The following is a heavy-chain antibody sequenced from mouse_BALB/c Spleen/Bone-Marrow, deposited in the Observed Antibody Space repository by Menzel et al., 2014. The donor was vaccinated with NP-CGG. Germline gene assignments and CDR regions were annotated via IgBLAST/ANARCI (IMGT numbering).Heavy chain of an antibody. CDR2: LNPGSGGT. CDR1: GYAFTNYL. J-gene: IGHJ2*01. Sequence: QVHVKQSGAELVRPGTSVKVSCKASGYAFTNYLIEWVKRRPGQGLEWIGVLNPGSGGTNYNEKFKGKATLTADKSSSSAYMQLSSLTSDDSAVYFCARRIYYAMGYWGQGTTLTVSS. D-gene: IGHD2-1*01. CDR3: ARRIYYAMGY. V-gene: IGHV1-54*01.